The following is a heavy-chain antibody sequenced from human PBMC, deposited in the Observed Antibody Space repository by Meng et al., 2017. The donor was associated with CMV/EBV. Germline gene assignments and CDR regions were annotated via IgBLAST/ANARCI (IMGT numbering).Heavy chain of an antibody. CDR2: IIPILGIA. D-gene: IGHD1-26*01. Sequence: SVKVSCKASGGTFSSYTISWVRQAPGQGLEWMGRIIPILGIANYAQKFQGRVTITADKSTSTAYMELSSLRSDDTAVYYCARDDLKYSGSYSTDYWGQGTLVTVSS. CDR1: GGTFSSYT. CDR3: ARDDLKYSGSYSTDY. J-gene: IGHJ4*02. V-gene: IGHV1-69*04.